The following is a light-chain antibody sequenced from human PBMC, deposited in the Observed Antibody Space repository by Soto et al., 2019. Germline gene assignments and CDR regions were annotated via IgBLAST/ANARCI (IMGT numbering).Light chain of an antibody. Sequence: SYELTQPPSVSVSPGQTASITCSGDKLGDKYACWYQQKPGQSPVLVIYQDSDRPPGIPEGFSGSNSGNTATLTISGTQALDEADYYFQASDSSPVVFAGGTKLTVL. CDR2: QDS. CDR1: KLGDKY. V-gene: IGLV3-1*01. J-gene: IGLJ2*01. CDR3: QASDSSPVV.